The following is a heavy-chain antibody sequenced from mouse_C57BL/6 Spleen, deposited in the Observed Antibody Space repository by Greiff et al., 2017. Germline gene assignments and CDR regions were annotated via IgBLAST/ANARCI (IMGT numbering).Heavy chain of an antibody. CDR3: ASDAGYYSFDY. CDR2: INPYNGCT. CDR1: GYTFTDYY. Sequence: VQLQQSGPVLVKPGASVKMSCKASGYTFTDYYMNWVKQSHGKRLEWIGVINPYNGCTSYNQNFKGKGTLTVDKSSSTAYMELNSLTSEDSAVYYCASDAGYYSFDYWGQGTTLTVSS. V-gene: IGHV1-19*01. J-gene: IGHJ2*01. D-gene: IGHD2-3*01.